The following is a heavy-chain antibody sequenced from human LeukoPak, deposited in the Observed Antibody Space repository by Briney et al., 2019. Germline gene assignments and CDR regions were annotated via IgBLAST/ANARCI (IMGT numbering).Heavy chain of an antibody. Sequence: SETLSLTCTVSGGSISSYYWSRIRQPAGKGLEWIGRIYSTGSTNYSPSLKSRVIMSVDTSKNQFSLRLRSVTAADTAVYYCARQIASAGTAGFDFWGQGALVTVSS. CDR3: ARQIASAGTAGFDF. D-gene: IGHD6-13*01. CDR1: GGSISSYY. J-gene: IGHJ4*02. V-gene: IGHV4-4*07. CDR2: IYSTGST.